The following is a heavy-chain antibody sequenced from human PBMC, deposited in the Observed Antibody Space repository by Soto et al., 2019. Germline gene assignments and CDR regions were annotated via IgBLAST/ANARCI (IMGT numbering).Heavy chain of an antibody. V-gene: IGHV4-34*01. J-gene: IGHJ4*02. CDR3: ARNRSPENQRLDY. CDR1: SGSFSGYY. D-gene: IGHD1-1*01. CDR2: INHSGST. Sequence: SETLSLSCAVYSGSFSGYYWSWIRQPPGKGLEWIGEINHSGSTNYNPSLKSRVTISVDTSKNQFSLKLSSVTAADTAVYYCARNRSPENQRLDYWGQGTLVTVSS.